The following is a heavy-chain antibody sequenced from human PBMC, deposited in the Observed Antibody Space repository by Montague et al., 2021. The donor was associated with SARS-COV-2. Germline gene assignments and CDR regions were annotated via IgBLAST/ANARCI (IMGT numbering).Heavy chain of an antibody. J-gene: IGHJ4*02. CDR2: TYYRSRWSN. D-gene: IGHD1-26*01. V-gene: IGHV6-1*01. CDR1: GDSVSSNSAT. Sequence: CAISGDSVSSNSATWHWSRQSPSRGLEWRGRTYYRSRWSNDYAVSARSRIIINPDTSTNQFSLQLSSVTPEDTAVYFCARERWAVGVSFDYWGQGTLVVVSS. CDR3: ARERWAVGVSFDY.